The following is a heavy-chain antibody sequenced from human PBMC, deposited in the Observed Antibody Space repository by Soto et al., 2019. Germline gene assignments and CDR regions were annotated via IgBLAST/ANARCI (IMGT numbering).Heavy chain of an antibody. D-gene: IGHD2-21*02. J-gene: IGHJ4*02. V-gene: IGHV4-4*02. Sequence: QVQLQESGPGLVKPSGTLSLTCAVSGGSISSSNWWSWVRKPPGKGLAWIAEIYHSGSTNYNPSLKSRVTISVDKSKNQFSLKLSSVTAADTAVYYCARIGSLAYCGGDCYGTFDYWVQGTLVTVSS. CDR2: IYHSGST. CDR1: GGSISSSNW. CDR3: ARIGSLAYCGGDCYGTFDY.